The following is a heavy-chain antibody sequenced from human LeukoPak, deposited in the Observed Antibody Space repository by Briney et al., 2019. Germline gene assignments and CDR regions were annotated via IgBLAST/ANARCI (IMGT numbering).Heavy chain of an antibody. Sequence: GGSLRLSCAASGFTFSSYSMSWIRQAPGKGLEWVSYISSSGSTIYYADSVKGRFTISRDNAKNSLYLQMNSLRAEDTAVYYCARELRYFDWLLLHFDYWGQGTLVTVSS. D-gene: IGHD3-9*01. CDR2: ISSSGSTI. CDR1: GFTFSSYS. CDR3: ARELRYFDWLLLHFDY. J-gene: IGHJ4*02. V-gene: IGHV3-48*04.